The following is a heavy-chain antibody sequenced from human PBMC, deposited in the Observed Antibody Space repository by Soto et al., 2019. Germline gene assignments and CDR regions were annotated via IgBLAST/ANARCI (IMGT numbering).Heavy chain of an antibody. CDR3: ARGITTTLFED. V-gene: IGHV3-74*03. CDR1: GFTFSNYW. Sequence: PGGSLRLSCAGSGFTFSNYWMHWVRQDPEKGLVWVSTINTDGTTTQYADSVKGRFTVTRDNSKNTLYLQMNSLRAEDAAVYFCARGITTTLFEDWGQGALVTVSS. CDR2: INTDGTTT. D-gene: IGHD1-20*01. J-gene: IGHJ4*02.